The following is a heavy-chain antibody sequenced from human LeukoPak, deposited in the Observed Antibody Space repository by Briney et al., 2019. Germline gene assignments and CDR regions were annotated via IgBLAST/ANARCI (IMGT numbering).Heavy chain of an antibody. D-gene: IGHD3-10*01. V-gene: IGHV4-59*12. Sequence: SETLSLTCTVSGGSISSYYWSWIRQPPGKGLEWIGYIYYSGSTNYNPSHKSRVTISVDTSKNQFSLKLSSVTAADTAVYYCAREGRITMVRGSMDAFDIWGQGTMVTVSS. CDR2: IYYSGST. CDR3: AREGRITMVRGSMDAFDI. J-gene: IGHJ3*02. CDR1: GGSISSYY.